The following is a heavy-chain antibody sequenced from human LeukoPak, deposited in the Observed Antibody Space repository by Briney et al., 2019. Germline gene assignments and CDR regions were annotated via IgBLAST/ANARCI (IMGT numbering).Heavy chain of an antibody. D-gene: IGHD3-9*01. CDR3: ARGGLTYYDILTDYQLHTDY. J-gene: IGHJ4*02. CDR2: INHSGST. CDR1: GGSFSGYY. V-gene: IGHV4-34*01. Sequence: PSETLSLTCAVYGGSFSGYYWSWIRQPPGKGLEWIGEINHSGSTNYNPSLKSRVTISVDTSKNQFSLKLSSVTAADTAVYYCARGGLTYYDILTDYQLHTDYWGQGTLVTVSS.